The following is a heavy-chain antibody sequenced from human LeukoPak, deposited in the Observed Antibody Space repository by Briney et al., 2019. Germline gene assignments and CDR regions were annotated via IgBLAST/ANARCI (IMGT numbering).Heavy chain of an antibody. CDR3: ARDGTVTAGPFDP. Sequence: GGSLRLSCAASGFTFSSYGMHWVRQAPGKGLEWVAVISYDGSNKYYADSVKGRFTISRDNSENTLYLQMNSLTAEDTAVYYCARDGTVTAGPFDPWGGGTLVTVSS. D-gene: IGHD4-17*01. CDR1: GFTFSSYG. J-gene: IGHJ5*02. CDR2: ISYDGSNK. V-gene: IGHV3-30*03.